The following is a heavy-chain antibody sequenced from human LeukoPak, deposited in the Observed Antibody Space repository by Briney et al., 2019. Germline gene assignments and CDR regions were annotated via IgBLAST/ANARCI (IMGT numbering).Heavy chain of an antibody. Sequence: PGGSLRLSCAASGFTFTKYWMNWVRQAPGKGLEWVANINQDGSEKYYVDSVKGRFTISRDNAKNSLYLQMNSLRAEDTAVYYCARGATYAYYQDYWGQGTLVTVSS. CDR2: INQDGSEK. CDR1: GFTFTKYW. V-gene: IGHV3-7*01. CDR3: ARGATYAYYQDY. J-gene: IGHJ4*02. D-gene: IGHD1-26*01.